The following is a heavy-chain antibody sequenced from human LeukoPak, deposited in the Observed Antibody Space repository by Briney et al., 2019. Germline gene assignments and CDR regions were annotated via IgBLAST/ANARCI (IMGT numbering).Heavy chain of an antibody. CDR1: GGSFSGYY. V-gene: IGHV4-34*01. CDR3: ARGPYYYDSSGYYRYFDY. CDR2: INHSGST. D-gene: IGHD3-22*01. J-gene: IGHJ4*02. Sequence: SETLSLTCAVYGGSFSGYYWSWIRQPPGKGLEWIGEINHSGSTNYNPSLKGRVTISVDTSKNQFSLKLSSVTAADTAVYYCARGPYYYDSSGYYRYFDYWGQGTLVTVSS.